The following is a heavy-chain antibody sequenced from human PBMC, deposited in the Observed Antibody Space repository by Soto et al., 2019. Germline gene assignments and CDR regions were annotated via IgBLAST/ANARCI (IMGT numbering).Heavy chain of an antibody. D-gene: IGHD2-2*01. CDR3: AKVDIAPLPAAFLGPDP. V-gene: IGHV3-23*01. J-gene: IGHJ5*02. CDR1: GVTFSNYA. CDR2: ISGNGDST. Sequence: PGGSLTLSSAASGVTFSNYAMSGVRQAPGKGLEWVSAISGNGDSTYYADSVKGRFTISRDNSKNTLYLQMNSLRAEDTAVYYCAKVDIAPLPAAFLGPDPLRQGILATVS.